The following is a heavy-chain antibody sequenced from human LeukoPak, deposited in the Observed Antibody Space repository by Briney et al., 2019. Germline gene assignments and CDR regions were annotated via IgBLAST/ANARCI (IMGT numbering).Heavy chain of an antibody. CDR2: ISSSSSYI. D-gene: IGHD5-12*01. V-gene: IGHV3-21*04. CDR3: AKDGDYDYDY. J-gene: IGHJ4*02. CDR1: GFTFSSYS. Sequence: GSLRLSCAASGFTFSSYSMNWVRQAPGKGLEWVSSISSSSSYIYYADSVKGRFTISRDNSKNTLYLQMNSLRAEDTAVYYCAKDGDYDYDYWGQGTLVTVSS.